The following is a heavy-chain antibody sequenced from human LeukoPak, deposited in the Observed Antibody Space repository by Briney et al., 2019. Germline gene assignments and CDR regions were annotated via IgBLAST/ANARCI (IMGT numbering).Heavy chain of an antibody. Sequence: ASVKVSCXASGYTFTSYGISWVRQAPGQGPEWMGWISAYNGNTNYAQKLQGRVTMTTDTSTSTAYMELRSLRSDDTAVYYCARGADFWSGYVESDYWGQGTLVTVSS. D-gene: IGHD3-3*01. J-gene: IGHJ4*02. CDR1: GYTFTSYG. CDR3: ARGADFWSGYVESDY. CDR2: ISAYNGNT. V-gene: IGHV1-18*01.